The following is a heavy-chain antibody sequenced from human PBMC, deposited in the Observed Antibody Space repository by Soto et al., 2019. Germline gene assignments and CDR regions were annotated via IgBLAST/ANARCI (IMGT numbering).Heavy chain of an antibody. CDR3: ARGAIVATTTHYFDY. CDR2: IYPDDSDA. J-gene: IGHJ4*02. V-gene: IGHV5-51*01. Sequence: RGESLKISCQGSGYNFSSHWIGWVRQMPGKGLEWMGIIYPDDSDARYSPSFQGQVTISADKSASTAYLQWSSLRASDTATYFCARGAIVATTTHYFDYWGQGTLVTVSS. D-gene: IGHD5-12*01. CDR1: GYNFSSHW.